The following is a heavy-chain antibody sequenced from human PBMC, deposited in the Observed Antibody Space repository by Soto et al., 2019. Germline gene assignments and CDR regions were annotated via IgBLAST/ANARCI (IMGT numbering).Heavy chain of an antibody. CDR2: ISGSGGST. CDR1: GFTFSNYA. J-gene: IGHJ4*02. CDR3: AKAVGSTSRYIVDY. V-gene: IGHV3-23*01. D-gene: IGHD2-2*02. Sequence: GGSLRLSCAASGFTFSNYAMNWVRQAPGKGLEWVSSISGSGGSTSHADSVKGRFTISIDNSKNTLYLQMDSLRAEDTAIYYCAKAVGSTSRYIVDYWGQGTQVTVSS.